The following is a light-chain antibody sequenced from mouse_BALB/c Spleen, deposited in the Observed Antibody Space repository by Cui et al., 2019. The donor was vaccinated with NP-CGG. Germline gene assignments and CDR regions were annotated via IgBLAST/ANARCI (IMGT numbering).Light chain of an antibody. V-gene: IGLV1*01. CDR1: TGAVTTSNY. Sequence: QAVVTQASAPATSPGETATLTCRSSTGAVTTSNYTNWVQEKPDHLFTGLIGGTNNRAPGVPARFSGSLIGDKSALTITGAQTEDEAIYFCALWYSNHWVFGGGTKLTVL. CDR3: ALWYSNHWV. J-gene: IGLJ1*01. CDR2: GTN.